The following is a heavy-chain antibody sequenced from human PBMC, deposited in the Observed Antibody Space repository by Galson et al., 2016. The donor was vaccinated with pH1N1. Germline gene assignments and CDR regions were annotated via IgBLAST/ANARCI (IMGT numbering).Heavy chain of an antibody. D-gene: IGHD3-3*01. CDR3: AKVSNSGDFWSGYYIDD. J-gene: IGHJ4*02. Sequence: LTCTVSGASISSRSYYWAWIRQPPGKGLEWIGSIYYSGSTYYNPSLKSRVTISEDTSRNQFSLKLSSVTAADTAIYYCAKVSNSGDFWSGYYIDDWGQGTVVTVSS. CDR1: GASISSRSYY. V-gene: IGHV4-39*07. CDR2: IYYSGST.